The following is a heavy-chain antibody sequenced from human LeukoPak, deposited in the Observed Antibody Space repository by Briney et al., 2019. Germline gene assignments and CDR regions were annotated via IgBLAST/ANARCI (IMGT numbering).Heavy chain of an antibody. Sequence: GGSLRLSCAASGFTFSNAWMSWVRQAPGKGLEWVGRIKSKTDGGTTDYAAPVKGRFTISRDDSKNTLYLQMNSLKTEDTAVYYCTTVEQQLVSLDAFDIWGQGTMVTVSS. J-gene: IGHJ3*02. D-gene: IGHD6-13*01. CDR3: TTVEQQLVSLDAFDI. CDR1: GFTFSNAW. CDR2: IKSKTDGGTT. V-gene: IGHV3-15*01.